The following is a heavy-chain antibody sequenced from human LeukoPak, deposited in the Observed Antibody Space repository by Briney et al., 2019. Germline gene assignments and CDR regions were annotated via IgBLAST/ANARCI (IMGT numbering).Heavy chain of an antibody. CDR1: GGSISSYY. Sequence: SETLSLTCTVSGGSISSYYWSWIRQPAGKGLEWIGRIYTSGSTNYNPSLESRVTMSVDTSKNQFSLKLSSVTAADTAVYYCARAGYYYDSSGYYYFDYWGQGTLVTVSS. CDR2: IYTSGST. D-gene: IGHD3-22*01. J-gene: IGHJ4*02. V-gene: IGHV4-4*07. CDR3: ARAGYYYDSSGYYYFDY.